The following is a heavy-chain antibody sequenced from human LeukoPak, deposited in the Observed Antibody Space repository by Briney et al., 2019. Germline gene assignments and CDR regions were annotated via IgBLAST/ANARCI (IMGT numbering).Heavy chain of an antibody. CDR3: AKVAKYYYGPETYYFFEQ. Sequence: GESLRLSCAASGFPFSTYRMSWVRQAPGKGLEWVANINQDGTEKYYVDSVKGRFTISRDYAKNSLYLQMNSLRVEDTAVYYCAKVAKYYYGPETYYFFEQWGQGTPVTASS. D-gene: IGHD3-10*01. J-gene: IGHJ4*02. CDR2: INQDGTEK. V-gene: IGHV3-7*01. CDR1: GFPFSTYR.